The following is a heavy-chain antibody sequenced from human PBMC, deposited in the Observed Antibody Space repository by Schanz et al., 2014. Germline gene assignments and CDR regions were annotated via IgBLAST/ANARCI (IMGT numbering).Heavy chain of an antibody. J-gene: IGHJ3*01. CDR3: TRDRGALVTHNDALNL. Sequence: EVQLVESGGGLVQPGGSLRLSCAASGLTFSNHAMSWVRQAPGKGLEWVSVIYSGGSTYYAASVRGRFTISRDNSKNTVYLQMDSLRSEDTAVYYCTRDRGALVTHNDALNLWGQGTMVSVSS. D-gene: IGHD2-8*02. CDR2: IYSGGST. V-gene: IGHV3-66*01. CDR1: GLTFSNHA.